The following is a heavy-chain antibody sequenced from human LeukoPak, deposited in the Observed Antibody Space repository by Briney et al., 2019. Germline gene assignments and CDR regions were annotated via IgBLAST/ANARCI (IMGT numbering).Heavy chain of an antibody. Sequence: ASVKVSCKASGYTFTSYGISWVRQAPGQGLERMGWISAYNGNTNYAQKLQGRVTMITDTSTSTAYMELRSLRSDDTAVYYCARDRGIYYGSGSYYYGMDVWGQGTTVTVSS. CDR1: GYTFTSYG. CDR2: ISAYNGNT. CDR3: ARDRGIYYGSGSYYYGMDV. J-gene: IGHJ6*02. V-gene: IGHV1-18*01. D-gene: IGHD3-10*01.